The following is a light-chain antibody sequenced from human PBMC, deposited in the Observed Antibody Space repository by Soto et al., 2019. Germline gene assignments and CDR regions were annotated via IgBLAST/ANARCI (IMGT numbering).Light chain of an antibody. V-gene: IGLV1-44*01. J-gene: IGLJ2*01. Sequence: QAVLTQPPSASGTPGQRVTISCSGSNSNIGANTVNWYQHLPGTAPKLLIYSNSQRPSGVPDRFSGSKSGTSASLAISGFQSEDEADYYCAAWDDSLNGVVFGGGTKVTVL. CDR2: SNS. CDR1: NSNIGANT. CDR3: AAWDDSLNGVV.